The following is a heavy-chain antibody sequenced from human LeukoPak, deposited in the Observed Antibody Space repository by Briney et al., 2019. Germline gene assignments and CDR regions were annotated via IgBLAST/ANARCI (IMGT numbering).Heavy chain of an antibody. D-gene: IGHD3-3*01. J-gene: IGHJ4*02. V-gene: IGHV3-23*01. CDR3: AKGTDFWSGYFDY. CDR2: ISGSGGST. CDR1: GVTSRNYN. Sequence: PGGSLRLSCAASGVTSRNYNKCWAREGPRQGMELDSGISGSGGSTYYADAVKGGFTISRDNSKDTLYLQVNSLRAEDTAVYYCAKGTDFWSGYFDYWGQGTLVTVSS.